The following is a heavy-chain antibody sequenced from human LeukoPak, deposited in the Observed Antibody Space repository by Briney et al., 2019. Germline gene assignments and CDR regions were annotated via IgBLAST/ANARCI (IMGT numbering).Heavy chain of an antibody. J-gene: IGHJ4*02. CDR2: ISGSSTYI. CDR3: ARDGAYRGGDFLPWFDY. V-gene: IGHV3-21*01. Sequence: PGGSLRLSCAASGFTFSSYYMNWVRQAPGKGLEWISSISGSSTYIFYADSVKGRFTISRDNAKNSLYLQMNSLRAEDTAVYYCARDGAYRGGDFLPWFDYWGQGTLVTVSP. CDR1: GFTFSSYY. D-gene: IGHD2-21*01.